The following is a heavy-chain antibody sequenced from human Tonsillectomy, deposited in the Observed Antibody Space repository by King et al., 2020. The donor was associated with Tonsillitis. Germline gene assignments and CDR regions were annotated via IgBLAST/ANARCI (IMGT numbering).Heavy chain of an antibody. CDR2: ISGSGGST. V-gene: IGHV3-23*04. D-gene: IGHD3-3*01. Sequence: VQLVESGGGLIQPGGSLRLSCAASGFTFSSYAMNWVRLAPGKGLEWVSGISGSGGSTYYADSVEGRFAISRDNSKNTLYLQMNSLRAEDTAVYYCAEDRDLWSPPCMDVSGQGTTVTVSS. CDR1: GFTFSSYA. CDR3: AEDRDLWSPPCMDV. J-gene: IGHJ6*02.